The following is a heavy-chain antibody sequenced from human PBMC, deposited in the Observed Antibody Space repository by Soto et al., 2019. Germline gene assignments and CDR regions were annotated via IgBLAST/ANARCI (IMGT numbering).Heavy chain of an antibody. CDR2: MWWHGRDN. V-gene: IGHV3-33*01. CDR1: GGTFRDDV. CDR3: ASDDGGESWRFTFDN. Sequence: RHSKRVSGGTFRDDVMLLIGKAQGKGLEWVAVMWWHGRDNFYADSVKGRFTISRDNSNNTLYLQMNSLRAEDTAVYYCASDDGGESWRFTFDNWGQATLVT. J-gene: IGHJ4*02. D-gene: IGHD3-16*01.